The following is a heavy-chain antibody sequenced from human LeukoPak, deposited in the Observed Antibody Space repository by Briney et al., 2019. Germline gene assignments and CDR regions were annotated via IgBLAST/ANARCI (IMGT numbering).Heavy chain of an antibody. Sequence: GGSLRLSCAASGFTFSGFAMHWVRQASGKGLEWVGRIRSKANSYATAYAASVKGRFTISRDDSKNTAYLQMNSLKTEDTAVNYCTSYTTFGGVIGHFDYWGQGTLVTVSS. V-gene: IGHV3-73*01. CDR1: GFTFSGFA. D-gene: IGHD3-16*02. CDR3: TSYTTFGGVIGHFDY. J-gene: IGHJ4*02. CDR2: IRSKANSYAT.